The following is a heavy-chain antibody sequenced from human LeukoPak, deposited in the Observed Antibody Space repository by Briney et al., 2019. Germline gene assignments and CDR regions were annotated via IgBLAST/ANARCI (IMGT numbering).Heavy chain of an antibody. Sequence: PSETLSLTCTVSGGSISSDRFYWTWVRQPAGKRPEWIGRIKSSNTNYNPSLKGRVNISVDTSTNQFSLKVSSLTDGDTAGYYCARVPDWTYVPDYWGQGTLVTVS. J-gene: IGHJ4*02. V-gene: IGHV4-61*02. CDR1: GGSISSDRFY. CDR3: ARVPDWTYVPDY. D-gene: IGHD3-16*01. CDR2: IKSSNT.